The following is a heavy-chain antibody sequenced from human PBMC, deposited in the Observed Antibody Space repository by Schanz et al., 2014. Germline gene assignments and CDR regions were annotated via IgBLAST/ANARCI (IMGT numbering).Heavy chain of an antibody. CDR2: IIPVLNIA. CDR3: AGTYCSSASCYTGYYYMDV. D-gene: IGHD2-2*02. J-gene: IGHJ6*03. V-gene: IGHV1-69*02. CDR1: GGTFSSYT. Sequence: QLQLVQSGAEVKKPGSSVKVSCKLSGGTFSSYTISWMRQAPGQGLEWMGKIIPVLNIATYAQRFQGRVSITADTSTNTTYMELRGLRSEDTAVYYSAGTYCSSASCYTGYYYMDVWGEGTTVTVSS.